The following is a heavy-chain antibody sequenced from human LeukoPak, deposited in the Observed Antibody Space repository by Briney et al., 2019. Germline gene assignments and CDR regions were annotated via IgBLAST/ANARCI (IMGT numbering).Heavy chain of an antibody. CDR3: ARDLRDY. V-gene: IGHV3-48*01. J-gene: IGHJ4*02. Sequence: GGSLRLSCAASGFTFSSYSMNWVRQAPGKGLEWVSYISSSSTIYYADSVKGRFTISRDNAKNSLYLQVNSLRAEDTAVYYCARDLRDYWGQGTLVTVSS. CDR2: ISSSSTI. D-gene: IGHD3-9*01. CDR1: GFTFSSYS.